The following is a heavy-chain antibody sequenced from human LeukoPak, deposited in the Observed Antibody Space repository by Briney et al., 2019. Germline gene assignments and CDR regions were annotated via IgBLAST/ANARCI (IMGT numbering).Heavy chain of an antibody. V-gene: IGHV4-4*09. CDR1: GGFISSYY. CDR3: ARLTGGYYKDV. J-gene: IGHJ6*03. D-gene: IGHD3-10*01. Sequence: PSETLSLTCTVSGGFISSYYWSWIRQPPGKGLEWIGYIYTSGSTNYNPSLKSRVTISVDTSKNQFSLKLSSVTAADTAVYYCARLTGGYYKDVWGKGTTVTVSS. CDR2: IYTSGST.